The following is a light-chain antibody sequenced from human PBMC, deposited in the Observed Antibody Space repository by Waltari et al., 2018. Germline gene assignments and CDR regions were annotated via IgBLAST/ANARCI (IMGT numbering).Light chain of an antibody. Sequence: QSALTQPRSVSGSPGQSVTISCTGTSSDVGGYNYVSWYRHHPGKATKLMIYDVSYRPLGVPDRFSGSRSGNTASLTISGLQAEDEGDYYCFSYAGTNTGVFGGGTTVTVL. CDR3: FSYAGTNTGV. V-gene: IGLV2-11*01. J-gene: IGLJ3*02. CDR2: DVS. CDR1: SSDVGGYNY.